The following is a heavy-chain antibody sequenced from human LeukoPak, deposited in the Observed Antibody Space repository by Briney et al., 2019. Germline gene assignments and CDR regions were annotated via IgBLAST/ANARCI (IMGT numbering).Heavy chain of an antibody. V-gene: IGHV1-18*01. J-gene: IGHJ6*02. D-gene: IGHD2-15*01. CDR2: ISAYNGNT. CDR1: GYTFTSYG. Sequence: GASVKVSCKASGYTFTSYGISWVRQAPGQGLEWMGWISAYNGNTNYAQKLQGRVTMTTDTSTSTAYMELRSLRSDDTAVYYCARDHLGYCSGGSCYSHYYYYYGMDVWGQGTTVTVSS. CDR3: ARDHLGYCSGGSCYSHYYYYYGMDV.